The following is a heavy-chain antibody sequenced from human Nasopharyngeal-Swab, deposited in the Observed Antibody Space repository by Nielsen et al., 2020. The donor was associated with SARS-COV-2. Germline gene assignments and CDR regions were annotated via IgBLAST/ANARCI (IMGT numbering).Heavy chain of an antibody. CDR1: GFTFTSYS. J-gene: IGHJ4*02. V-gene: IGHV3-21*01. Sequence: GESLKISCAASGFTFTSYSMNWVRQAPGKGLEWVSAISSSTTIIRYADSVKGRVTISRDNAKNSMYLQMNSLRADDTALYYCARARGYDFDYWGQGTLVTVSS. D-gene: IGHD5-12*01. CDR2: ISSSTTII. CDR3: ARARGYDFDY.